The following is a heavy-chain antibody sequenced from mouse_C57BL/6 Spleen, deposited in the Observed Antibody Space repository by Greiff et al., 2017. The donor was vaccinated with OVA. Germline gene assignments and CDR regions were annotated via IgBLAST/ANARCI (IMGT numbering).Heavy chain of an antibody. CDR1: GFTFSSYG. V-gene: IGHV5-6*01. CDR3: ARQRTGYAMDY. D-gene: IGHD4-1*01. CDR2: ISSGGSYT. Sequence: EVKLVESGGDLVKPGGSLKLSCAASGFTFSSYGMSWVRQTPDKRLEWVATISSGGSYTYYPDSVKGRFTISRDNAKNTLYLQMSSLKSEDTAMYYCARQRTGYAMDYWGQGTSVTVSS. J-gene: IGHJ4*01.